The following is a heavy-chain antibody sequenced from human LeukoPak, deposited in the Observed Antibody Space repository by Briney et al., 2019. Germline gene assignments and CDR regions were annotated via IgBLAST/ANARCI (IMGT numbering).Heavy chain of an antibody. CDR1: GYSISSGYY. CDR3: ASRAAGYYAILTGYYGDFDY. D-gene: IGHD3-9*01. J-gene: IGHJ4*02. V-gene: IGHV4-38-2*02. Sequence: KPSETLSLTCTVSGYSISSGYYWGWIRQPPGKGLEWIGSIYHSGSTYYNPSLKSRVTISVDTSKNQFSLKLSSVTAADTAVYYCASRAAGYYAILTGYYGDFDYWGQGTLVTVSS. CDR2: IYHSGST.